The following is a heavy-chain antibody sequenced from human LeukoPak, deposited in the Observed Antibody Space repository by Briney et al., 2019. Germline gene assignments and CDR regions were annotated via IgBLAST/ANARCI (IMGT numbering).Heavy chain of an antibody. CDR1: GFTFNSLA. Sequence: GGSLRLSCAASGFTFNSLAMSWVRQAPGKGLEWVSSISGSGANTYYADSVKGRFTISRDNSKNTLYLQMNSLRDADTAVYYCARVRGPTVETMYFDYWGQGTLVTVSS. CDR2: ISGSGANT. V-gene: IGHV3-23*01. J-gene: IGHJ4*02. D-gene: IGHD4-23*01. CDR3: ARVRGPTVETMYFDY.